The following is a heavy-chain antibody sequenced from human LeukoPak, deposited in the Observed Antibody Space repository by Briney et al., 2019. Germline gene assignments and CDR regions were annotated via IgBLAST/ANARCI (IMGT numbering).Heavy chain of an antibody. V-gene: IGHV5-51*01. CDR1: GYSFTNYW. J-gene: IGHJ4*02. D-gene: IGHD7-27*01. CDR2: IYPGDSDT. Sequence: GESLKISCKGSGYSFTNYWIGCGRQMPGKGLVWMGIIYPGDSDTRYSPSFQGQVTISADKSISTAYLQWSSLKASDTAMYYCARRDKWGYYFDYWGQGTLVTVSS. CDR3: ARRDKWGYYFDY.